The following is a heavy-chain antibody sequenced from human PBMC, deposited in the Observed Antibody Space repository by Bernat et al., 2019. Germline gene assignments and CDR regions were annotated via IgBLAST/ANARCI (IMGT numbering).Heavy chain of an antibody. J-gene: IGHJ4*02. CDR1: GFTFSSYS. D-gene: IGHD2-15*01. Sequence: QVQLVESGGGVVQPGRSLRLSCAASGFTFSSYSMHWVRQAPGKGLEWVAVIWYDGSNKYYADSVKGRFTISRDNSKNTLYLQMNSLRAEDTAVYYCARDSGYCSGGSCYLSIGGYRGQGTLVTVSS. CDR3: ARDSGYCSGGSCYLSIGGY. V-gene: IGHV3-33*01. CDR2: IWYDGSNK.